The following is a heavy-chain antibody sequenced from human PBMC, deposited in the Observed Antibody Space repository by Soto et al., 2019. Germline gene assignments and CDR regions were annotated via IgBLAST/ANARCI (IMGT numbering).Heavy chain of an antibody. D-gene: IGHD3-3*01. Sequence: ASVKVSCKASGYTFTSYAMHWVRQAPGQRLEWMGLINAGNGNTKYSQKFQGRVTITRNTSISTAYMELSSLRSEDTAVYYCASPARNYDFWSGYSFDIWGQGTMVTVS. J-gene: IGHJ3*02. V-gene: IGHV1-3*01. CDR2: INAGNGNT. CDR3: ASPARNYDFWSGYSFDI. CDR1: GYTFTSYA.